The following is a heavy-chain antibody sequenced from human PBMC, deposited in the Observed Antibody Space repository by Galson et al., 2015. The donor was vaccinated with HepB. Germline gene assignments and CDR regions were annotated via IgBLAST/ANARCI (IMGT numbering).Heavy chain of an antibody. CDR1: EFTVSNNY. V-gene: IGHV3-53*01. Sequence: SLRLSCAASEFTVSNNYMRWVRPAPGKGPEWVSLIYSNGNTRYADSVRGRFTISRDNSKNTLYLQMNSLTAEDTAVYYCMRGWEWGQGTLVIVSS. D-gene: IGHD1-26*01. CDR2: IYSNGNT. CDR3: MRGWE. J-gene: IGHJ4*02.